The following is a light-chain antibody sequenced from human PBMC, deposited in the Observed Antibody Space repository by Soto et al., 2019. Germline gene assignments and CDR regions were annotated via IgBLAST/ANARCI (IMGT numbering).Light chain of an antibody. Sequence: EIVLTQSPATLSLSPGERATLSCRASQSVSSYLAWYQQKAGQPPRLLIYDASNRATGIPARFSGSGSGTDFTLTISSLEPEDFAVYYCQQRSVWPTFGQGTKLQIK. CDR1: QSVSSY. J-gene: IGKJ2*01. CDR3: QQRSVWPT. V-gene: IGKV3-11*01. CDR2: DAS.